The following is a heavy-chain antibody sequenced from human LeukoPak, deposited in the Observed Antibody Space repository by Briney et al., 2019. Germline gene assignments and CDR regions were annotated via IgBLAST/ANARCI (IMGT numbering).Heavy chain of an antibody. V-gene: IGHV4-39*01. Sequence: SETLSLTCTVSGGSISSSSYYWGWIRQPPGKRLEWIGSIYYTGSTYYNSSLKSRVAISVDTSRNQFSLMLSSVTAADMAVYYCASQRRGGSSYYMDVWGKGTTVTVAS. D-gene: IGHD6-6*01. CDR3: ASQRRGGSSYYMDV. J-gene: IGHJ6*03. CDR2: IYYTGST. CDR1: GGSISSSSYY.